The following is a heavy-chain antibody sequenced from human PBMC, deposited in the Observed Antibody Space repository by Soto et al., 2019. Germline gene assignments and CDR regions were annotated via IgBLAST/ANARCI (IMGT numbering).Heavy chain of an antibody. CDR2: VQMSGTT. CDR1: GASVRSYH. CDR3: AKDRSTMRWFDP. V-gene: IGHV4-4*07. Sequence: WETLSPTCAVSGASVRSYHWSWIRQAAGKGLEWIGRVQMSGTTNYNPSLKTRVTMSLDTSKNEVPLRMTSVTAADTAVYFCAKDRSTMRWFDPWGQGILVTVSS. D-gene: IGHD1-1*01. J-gene: IGHJ5*02.